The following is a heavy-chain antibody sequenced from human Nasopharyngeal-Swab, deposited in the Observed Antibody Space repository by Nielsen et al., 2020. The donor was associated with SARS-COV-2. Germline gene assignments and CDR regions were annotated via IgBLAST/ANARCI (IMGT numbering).Heavy chain of an antibody. D-gene: IGHD1-26*01. J-gene: IGHJ4*01. CDR1: GFRLRAYW. CDR2: VNEDGTTI. Sequence: GGSLSLSCGSSGFRLRAYWMHWVRKVRGKGVEWSARVNEDGTTITYGDSVKGRFTISRDYAKNTLFLRMRSLRDDDTAVYYCTRDLSGPVDLWGLGILVTVSS. V-gene: IGHV3-74*03. CDR3: TRDLSGPVDL.